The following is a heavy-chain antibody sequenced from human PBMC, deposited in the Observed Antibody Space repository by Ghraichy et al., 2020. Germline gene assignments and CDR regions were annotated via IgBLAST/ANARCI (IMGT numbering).Heavy chain of an antibody. V-gene: IGHV3-66*01. Sequence: GGSLRLSCAASGFTVSSNYMSWVRQAPGKGLEWVSVIYSGGSAYYADSVKGRFTISRDNSKNTLYLQMNSLRAEDTAVYYCASSRSPWYYFDYWGQGTLVTVSS. J-gene: IGHJ4*02. CDR3: ASSRSPWYYFDY. D-gene: IGHD2-8*02. CDR1: GFTVSSNY. CDR2: IYSGGSA.